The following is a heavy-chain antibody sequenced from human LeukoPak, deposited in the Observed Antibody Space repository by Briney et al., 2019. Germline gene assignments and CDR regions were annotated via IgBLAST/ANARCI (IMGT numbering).Heavy chain of an antibody. J-gene: IGHJ5*02. CDR2: ISGSGGST. CDR1: GFTFSSYA. Sequence: PGGSLRLSCAASGFTFSSYAMSWVRQAPGKGLEWVSAISGSGGSTYYADSVKGRFTISRDNSKNTLYLQMNSLRAEDTAVYYCAKATRDYDSSGNWFDPWGQGTLVTVSS. V-gene: IGHV3-23*01. D-gene: IGHD3-22*01. CDR3: AKATRDYDSSGNWFDP.